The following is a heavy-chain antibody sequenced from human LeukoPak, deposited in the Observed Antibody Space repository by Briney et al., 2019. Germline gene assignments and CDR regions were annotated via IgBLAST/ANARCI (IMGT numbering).Heavy chain of an antibody. Sequence: PGRSLRLSCAASGFTFSSYAMHWVRQAPGKGLEWVAVISYDGSNKYYADSVKGRFTISRDNSKNTLYLQMNSLRAEDTAVYYSARDRGYSVYDPVFHYYYGMDVWGQGTTVTVSS. V-gene: IGHV3-30*04. D-gene: IGHD5/OR15-5a*01. J-gene: IGHJ6*02. CDR3: ARDRGYSVYDPVFHYYYGMDV. CDR2: ISYDGSNK. CDR1: GFTFSSYA.